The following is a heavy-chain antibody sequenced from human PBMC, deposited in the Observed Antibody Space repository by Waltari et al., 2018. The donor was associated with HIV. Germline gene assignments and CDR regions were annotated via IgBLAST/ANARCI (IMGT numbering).Heavy chain of an antibody. CDR3: ARDSCSGGSCYSVDNYYGMDV. Sequence: QVQLQESGPGLVKPSGTLSLTCAVSGGSISSSNWWSWVRQPPGKGLEWIGEIYHSGSTNYNPSLKSRVTISVDKSKNQFSLKLSSVTAADTAVYYCARDSCSGGSCYSVDNYYGMDVWGQGTTVTVSS. CDR2: IYHSGST. CDR1: GGSISSSNW. J-gene: IGHJ6*02. D-gene: IGHD2-15*01. V-gene: IGHV4-4*02.